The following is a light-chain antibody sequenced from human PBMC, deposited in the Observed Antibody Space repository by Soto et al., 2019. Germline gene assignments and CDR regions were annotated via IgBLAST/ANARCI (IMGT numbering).Light chain of an antibody. V-gene: IGLV1-40*01. Sequence: QSVLTQPPSVSGAPGQRVTISCTGSSSNIGAVYDVHWYQQLPGPAPKLLIYGNSNRPSGVPDRFSGSKSVTSASLAITGLQAEDEADYYCQSYDSSLSGRVFGTGTKLTVL. CDR3: QSYDSSLSGRV. J-gene: IGLJ1*01. CDR1: SSNIGAVYD. CDR2: GNS.